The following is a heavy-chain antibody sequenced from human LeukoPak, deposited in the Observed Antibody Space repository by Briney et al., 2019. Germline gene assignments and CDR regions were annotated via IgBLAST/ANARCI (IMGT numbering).Heavy chain of an antibody. V-gene: IGHV3-30-3*01. J-gene: IGHJ4*02. D-gene: IGHD3-10*01. CDR3: ARTTTPHYYGSGSYALGY. Sequence: GGSLRLSCAASGFTFSTYAMHWVRQGPDKGLEWVAVISYDGSNKYYADSVKGRFTISRDNSKNTLYLQMSSLSAEDTAVYYCARTTTPHYYGSGSYALGYWGQGTLVSVPS. CDR1: GFTFSTYA. CDR2: ISYDGSNK.